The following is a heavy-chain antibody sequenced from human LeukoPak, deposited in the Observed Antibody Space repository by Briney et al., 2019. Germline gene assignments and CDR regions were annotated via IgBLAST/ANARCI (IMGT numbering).Heavy chain of an antibody. J-gene: IGHJ4*02. CDR2: ISAYNGNT. V-gene: IGHV1-18*01. Sequence: ASVKVSCKASGYTFTSYGISWVRQAPGQGLEWMGWISAYNGNTNYAQKFQGRVTITRDTSASTAYMELSSLRSEDTAVYYCASPSRGGDRFFDFDYWGQGTLVTVSS. CDR1: GYTFTSYG. D-gene: IGHD2-21*02. CDR3: ASPSRGGDRFFDFDY.